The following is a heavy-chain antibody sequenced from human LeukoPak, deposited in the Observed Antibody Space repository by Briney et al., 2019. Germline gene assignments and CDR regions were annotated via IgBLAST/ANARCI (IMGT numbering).Heavy chain of an antibody. J-gene: IGHJ4*02. V-gene: IGHV4-34*01. Sequence: SETLSLTCAVYGGSFSGYYWSWIRQPPGKELEWIGEINHSGSTNYNPSLKSRVTISVDTSKNQFSLKLSSVTAADTAVYYCARIVPAAIRPDYFDYWGQGTLVTVSS. D-gene: IGHD2-2*01. CDR3: ARIVPAAIRPDYFDY. CDR1: GGSFSGYY. CDR2: INHSGST.